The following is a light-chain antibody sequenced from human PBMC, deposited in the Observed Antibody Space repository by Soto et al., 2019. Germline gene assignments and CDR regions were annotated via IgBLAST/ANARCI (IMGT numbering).Light chain of an antibody. CDR3: LQDYSYPIT. V-gene: IGKV1-5*03. J-gene: IGKJ5*01. CDR2: KAS. Sequence: DIQMTQSPSTLSGSVGDGVTITCRASQTISSWLAWYQQKPGKAPKLLIYKASSLESGVPSRFSGSGSGTDFTLTINSLQPEDFATYYCLQDYSYPITFGQGTRLEIK. CDR1: QTISSW.